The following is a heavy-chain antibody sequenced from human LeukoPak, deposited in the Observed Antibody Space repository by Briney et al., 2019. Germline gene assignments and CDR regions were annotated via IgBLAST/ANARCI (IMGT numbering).Heavy chain of an antibody. J-gene: IGHJ3*02. CDR2: INWNGGST. D-gene: IGHD3-22*01. Sequence: PGGSLRLSCAASGFTFDDYGMSWVRQAPGKGLEWVSGINWNGGSTGYADSVKGRFTISRDNAKNSLYLQVNSLRAEDTALYYCARGGGYYDSSGYHDAFDIWGQGTMVTVSS. CDR3: ARGGGYYDSSGYHDAFDI. V-gene: IGHV3-20*04. CDR1: GFTFDDYG.